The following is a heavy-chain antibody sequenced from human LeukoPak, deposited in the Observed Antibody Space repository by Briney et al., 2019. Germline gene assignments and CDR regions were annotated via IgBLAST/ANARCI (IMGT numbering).Heavy chain of an antibody. V-gene: IGHV1-69*13. D-gene: IGHD3-22*01. CDR1: GGTFSSYA. J-gene: IGHJ4*02. Sequence: SVNVSCKASGGTFSSYAISWVRQAPGQGLEWMGGIIPIFGTANYAQKFQGRVTITADESTSTAYMELSSLRSEDTAVYYCARGRGLLNMTEPFDYWGQGTLVTVSS. CDR3: ARGRGLLNMTEPFDY. CDR2: IIPIFGTA.